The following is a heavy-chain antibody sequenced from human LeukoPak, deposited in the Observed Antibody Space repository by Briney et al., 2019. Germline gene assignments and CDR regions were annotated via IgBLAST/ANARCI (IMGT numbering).Heavy chain of an antibody. CDR2: IYYSGST. V-gene: IGHV4-61*01. CDR1: GGSVSSGSNY. Sequence: SETLSLTCTVSGGSVSSGSNYWSWIRQPPGKGLEWIGYIYYSGSTNYNPSLKSRVTISVDTSKNQFSLKLSSVTAADTAVYYCARGSRYSSGWYEDYWGQGTLVTVSS. D-gene: IGHD6-19*01. CDR3: ARGSRYSSGWYEDY. J-gene: IGHJ4*02.